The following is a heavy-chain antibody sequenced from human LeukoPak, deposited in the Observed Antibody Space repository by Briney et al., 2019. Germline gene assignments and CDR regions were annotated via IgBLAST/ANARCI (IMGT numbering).Heavy chain of an antibody. CDR1: GFTFSNTW. CDR3: ATLTVRGVINI. J-gene: IGHJ4*02. V-gene: IGHV3-15*01. Sequence: PGGSLRLSCAASGFTFSNTWMNWVRQAPGKGLEWVGRIQSKTDGGTTEYADPVKGRFTISRDDSKTTLYLQMNSLKTEDTAVYYCATLTVRGVINIWGQGTLVTVSS. CDR2: IQSKTDGGTT. D-gene: IGHD3-10*01.